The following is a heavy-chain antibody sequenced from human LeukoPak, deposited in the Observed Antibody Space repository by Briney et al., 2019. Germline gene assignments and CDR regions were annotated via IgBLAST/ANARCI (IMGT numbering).Heavy chain of an antibody. J-gene: IGHJ4*02. Sequence: GGSLRLSCAASGXTFSDHYMDWVRQAPGKGLEWVGRIRNKANSYTTEYAASVKGRFTISRDDSKKSLYLQMNSLKTEDTAVYYCARDLGPYGPGSYYGYWGQGTLVTVSS. V-gene: IGHV3-72*01. CDR3: ARDLGPYGPGSYYGY. CDR1: GXTFSDHY. CDR2: IRNKANSYTT. D-gene: IGHD3-10*01.